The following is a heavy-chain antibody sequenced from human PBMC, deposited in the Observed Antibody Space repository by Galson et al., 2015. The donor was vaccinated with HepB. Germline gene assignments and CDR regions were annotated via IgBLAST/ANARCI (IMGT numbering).Heavy chain of an antibody. Sequence: SLRLSCAASGFTFTTYRMHWVRQVPGKGLVWVSRVNSDGSRTDYADSVKGRFTISRDNAKNTPYLQMNNLRADDTAVYYCARPGRYYYGSDDAFDIWGQGTMVTVSS. V-gene: IGHV3-74*01. J-gene: IGHJ3*02. CDR3: ARPGRYYYGSDDAFDI. CDR1: GFTFTTYR. D-gene: IGHD3-10*01. CDR2: VNSDGSRT.